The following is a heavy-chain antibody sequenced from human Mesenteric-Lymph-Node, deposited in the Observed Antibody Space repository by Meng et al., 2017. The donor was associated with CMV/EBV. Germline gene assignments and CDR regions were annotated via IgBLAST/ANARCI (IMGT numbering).Heavy chain of an antibody. CDR3: ASLESIAAAHFDY. J-gene: IGHJ4*02. D-gene: IGHD6-13*01. CDR1: GGSISSSSYY. V-gene: IGHV4-39*01. Sequence: TGSGGSISSSSYYWGWIRQPQGKGLEWIGSIYYSGSTYYNPSLKSRVTISVDTSKNQFSLKLSSVTAADTAVYYCASLESIAAAHFDYWGQGTLVTVSS. CDR2: IYYSGST.